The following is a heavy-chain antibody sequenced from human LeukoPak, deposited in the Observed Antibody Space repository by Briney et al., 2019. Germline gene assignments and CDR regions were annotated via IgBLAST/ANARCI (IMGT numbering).Heavy chain of an antibody. Sequence: PSETLSLTCNVSGGSIRGYYWSWIRQPPGKGLEWIGYIYSSGSTNYNPSLKSRVTMSVDTSKNQFSLKVSSVTAADTAVYYCARGTMVRGVIRDAFDIWGQGTMVTVSS. CDR2: IYSSGST. V-gene: IGHV4-59*01. J-gene: IGHJ3*02. CDR1: GGSIRGYY. D-gene: IGHD3-10*01. CDR3: ARGTMVRGVIRDAFDI.